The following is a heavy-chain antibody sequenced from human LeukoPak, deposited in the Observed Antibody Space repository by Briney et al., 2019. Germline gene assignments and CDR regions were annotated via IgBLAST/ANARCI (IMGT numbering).Heavy chain of an antibody. CDR3: ARDRQPYGSGSLNWFDP. V-gene: IGHV3-30-3*01. J-gene: IGHJ5*02. CDR2: FSHDGSST. Sequence: GGSLRLSCAASGFTVSNSGIHRVRQAPGKGLEWVAVFSHDGSSTYYADSVKGRFTISRDNSKNTLHLQMNSLRADDTAVYYCARDRQPYGSGSLNWFDPWGQGTLVTVSS. D-gene: IGHD3-10*01. CDR1: GFTVSNSG.